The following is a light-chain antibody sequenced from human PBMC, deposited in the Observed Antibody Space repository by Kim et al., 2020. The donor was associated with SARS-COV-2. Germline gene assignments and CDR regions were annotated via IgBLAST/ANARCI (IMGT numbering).Light chain of an antibody. CDR1: SSDIGSYNL. J-gene: IGLJ2*01. CDR3: CSYAGSSSV. CDR2: EVS. Sequence: QSALTQPASVSGSPGQSITISCTGTSSDIGSYNLVSWYQQHPGKAPKLMIYEVSQRPPGVSNRFSGSKSGNTASLTISGLQAEDEADYYCCSYAGSSSVFGGGTKVTVL. V-gene: IGLV2-23*02.